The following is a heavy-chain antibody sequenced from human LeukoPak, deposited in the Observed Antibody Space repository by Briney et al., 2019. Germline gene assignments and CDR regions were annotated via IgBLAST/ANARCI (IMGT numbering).Heavy chain of an antibody. CDR3: ARAGVTAGYGLLDY. CDR1: GYTFTSYG. D-gene: IGHD3-10*01. Sequence: GASVKVSCKASGYTFTSYGISLVRQAPGQGLEWMGWISAYNGNTNYAQKLQGRVTTTTDTSTSTAYMELRSLRSDDTAVYYCARAGVTAGYGLLDYWGQGTLVTVSS. CDR2: ISAYNGNT. J-gene: IGHJ4*02. V-gene: IGHV1-18*01.